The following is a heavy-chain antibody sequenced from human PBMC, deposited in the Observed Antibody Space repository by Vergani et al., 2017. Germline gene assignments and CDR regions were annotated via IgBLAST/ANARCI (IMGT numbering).Heavy chain of an antibody. V-gene: IGHV3-33*01. CDR3: ARVSYCSSTSCPGGAFDI. D-gene: IGHD2-2*01. J-gene: IGHJ3*02. CDR1: GFTFSSYG. Sequence: QVQLVESGGGVVQPGRSLRLSCAASGFTFSSYGMHWVRQAPGKGLEWVAVIWYDGSNKYYADSVKGRFTISRDNSKNTLYLQMNSLRAEDTAVYYCARVSYCSSTSCPGGAFDIWGQGTMVTVSS. CDR2: IWYDGSNK.